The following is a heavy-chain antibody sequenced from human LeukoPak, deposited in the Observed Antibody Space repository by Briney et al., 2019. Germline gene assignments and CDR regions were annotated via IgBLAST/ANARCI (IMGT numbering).Heavy chain of an antibody. CDR2: IYHSGST. CDR1: GYSISSGYY. V-gene: IGHV4-38-2*01. D-gene: IGHD6-25*01. Sequence: SETLSLTCAVSGYSISSGYYWGWIRQPPGKGLEWIGSIYHSGSTYYNPSLKSRVTISVDTSKNQFSLKLSSVTAAGTAVYYCARHGAAAFDYWGQGTLVTVSS. CDR3: ARHGAAAFDY. J-gene: IGHJ4*02.